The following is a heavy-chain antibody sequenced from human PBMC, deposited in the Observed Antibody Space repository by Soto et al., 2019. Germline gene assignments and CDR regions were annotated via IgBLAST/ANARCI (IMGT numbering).Heavy chain of an antibody. CDR2: IRGSAYST. CDR3: VKDDGRNIPVSFEH. J-gene: IGHJ4*02. CDR1: GFTFSTYA. D-gene: IGHD1-26*01. V-gene: IGHV3-23*01. Sequence: LRLSCAASGFTFSTYAMNWVRQAPGKGLEWVSAIRGSAYSTYYADSVKGRFSISRDNSKNTLYLEMNSLGVEDTAIYYCVKDDGRNIPVSFEHWGQGALVTVSS.